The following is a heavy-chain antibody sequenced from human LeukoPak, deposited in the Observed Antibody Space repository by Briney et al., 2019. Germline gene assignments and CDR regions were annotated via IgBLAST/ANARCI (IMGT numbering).Heavy chain of an antibody. CDR2: IKQDGSEK. V-gene: IGHV3-7*03. D-gene: IGHD7-27*01. J-gene: IGHJ3*02. CDR3: AKFLRSNWGSRDAFDI. Sequence: GGSLRLSCAASGFTFNNYWMSWVRQAPGKGLEWVANIKQDGSEKYYVDSVKGRFTISRDNAEKSLYLQMNSLRAEDTAVYYCAKFLRSNWGSRDAFDIWGQGTMVTVSS. CDR1: GFTFNNYW.